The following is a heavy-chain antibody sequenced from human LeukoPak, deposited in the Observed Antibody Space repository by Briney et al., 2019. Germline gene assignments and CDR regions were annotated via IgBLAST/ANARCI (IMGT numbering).Heavy chain of an antibody. Sequence: GGSLRLSCAASGFTFGSYSMNWVRQAPGKGLEWVSYISSSSSTIYYADSVKGRFTISRDNAKNSLYLQMNSLRAEDTAVYYCATAPGYYYDSSGPDYWGQGTLVTVSS. V-gene: IGHV3-48*01. J-gene: IGHJ4*02. CDR1: GFTFGSYS. CDR3: ATAPGYYYDSSGPDY. CDR2: ISSSSSTI. D-gene: IGHD3-22*01.